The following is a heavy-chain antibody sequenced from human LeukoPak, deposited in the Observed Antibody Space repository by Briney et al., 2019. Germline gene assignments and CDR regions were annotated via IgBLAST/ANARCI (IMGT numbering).Heavy chain of an antibody. Sequence: PSETLSLTCTVSGGSISSYYWSWIRQPPGKGLEWIGYIYYSGSTNYNPSLKSRVTISVDTSKNQFSLKLSSVTAADTAVYYCARDDTGYYYDSTGYDYWGQGTLVTVSS. J-gene: IGHJ4*02. D-gene: IGHD3-22*01. CDR2: IYYSGST. CDR1: GGSISSYY. CDR3: ARDDTGYYYDSTGYDY. V-gene: IGHV4-59*12.